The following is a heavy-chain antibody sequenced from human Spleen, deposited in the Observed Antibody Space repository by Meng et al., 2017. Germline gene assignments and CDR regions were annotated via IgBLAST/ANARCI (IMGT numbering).Heavy chain of an antibody. CDR1: GVTISGSD. J-gene: IGHJ6*02. Sequence: GESLKISCVVSGVTISGSDIHWVRQASGKGLEWVGRIGSTRQNYATAYAASMRGKFTISRDDSKNTAYLQMNSLRAEDTAVYYCARRFDGSGWYYYYYGMDVWGQGTTVTVSS. CDR3: ARRFDGSGWYYYYYGMDV. CDR2: IGSTRQNYAT. D-gene: IGHD6-19*01. V-gene: IGHV3-73*01.